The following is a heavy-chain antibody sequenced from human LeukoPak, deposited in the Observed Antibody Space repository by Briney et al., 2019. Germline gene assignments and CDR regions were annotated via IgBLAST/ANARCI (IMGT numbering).Heavy chain of an antibody. Sequence: PSETLSLTCTDSGNSISSGYYWGWIRQPPGKGLEWIGSIYQSGSTYYNPSLKSRVTISVDTSKNQFSLKLSSVTAADTAVYFCARDRVLRDYMDVWGKGTTVTVSS. V-gene: IGHV4-38-2*02. CDR3: ARDRVLRDYMDV. CDR2: IYQSGST. CDR1: GNSISSGYY. J-gene: IGHJ6*03. D-gene: IGHD3-10*01.